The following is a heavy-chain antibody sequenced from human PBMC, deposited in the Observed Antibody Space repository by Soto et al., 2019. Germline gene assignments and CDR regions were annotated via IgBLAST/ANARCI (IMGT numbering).Heavy chain of an antibody. V-gene: IGHV1-69*02. J-gene: IGHJ5*02. Sequence: QVQLVQSGAEVQKPGSSVKVSCKASGGTFSSYTISWVRQAPGQGLEWMGRIIPILGIANYAQKFQGRVTITADKSTSTAYMELSSLRSEDTAVYYCAKQYCSGGSCYLNWFDPWGQGTLVTVSS. CDR1: GGTFSSYT. CDR2: IIPILGIA. CDR3: AKQYCSGGSCYLNWFDP. D-gene: IGHD2-15*01.